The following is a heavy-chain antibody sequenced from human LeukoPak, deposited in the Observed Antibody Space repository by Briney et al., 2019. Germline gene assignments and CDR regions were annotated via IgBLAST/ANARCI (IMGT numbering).Heavy chain of an antibody. CDR1: GYTFTSYG. J-gene: IGHJ6*04. CDR3: ARVMVREVIYYYGMDV. CDR2: ISAYNGNT. Sequence: ASVKVSCKASGYTFTSYGISWVRRAPGQGLEWMGWISAYNGNTNYAQKLQGRVTMTTDTSTSTAYMELRSLRSDDTAVYYCARVMVREVIYYYGMDVWGKGTTVTVSS. D-gene: IGHD3-10*01. V-gene: IGHV1-18*04.